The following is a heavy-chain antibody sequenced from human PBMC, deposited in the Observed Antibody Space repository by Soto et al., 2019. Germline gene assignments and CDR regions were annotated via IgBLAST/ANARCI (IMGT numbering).Heavy chain of an antibody. CDR1: GNSISGTSSF. CDR3: ARGPTVTINYYYYYMDV. J-gene: IGHJ6*03. Sequence: PSETLSLTCTVSGNSISGTSSFWAWIRQPPGKNLEWIGSVYYTGSTYYNPSLKSRVTISIDTSKNQFSLKLSSVTAADTAVYYCARGPTVTINYYYYYMDVWGKGTTVTVSS. CDR2: VYYTGST. V-gene: IGHV4-39*07. D-gene: IGHD4-17*01.